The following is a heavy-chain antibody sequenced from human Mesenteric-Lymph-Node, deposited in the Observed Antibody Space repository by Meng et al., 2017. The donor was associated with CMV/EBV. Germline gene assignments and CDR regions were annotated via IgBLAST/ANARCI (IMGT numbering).Heavy chain of an antibody. CDR2: INHSGST. J-gene: IGHJ4*02. CDR3: ARGSWYGYYFDY. CDR1: VGSFNGYY. D-gene: IGHD6-13*01. V-gene: IGHV4-34*01. Sequence: LTCAVYVGSFNGYYWSWIRQPPGKGLEWIGEINHSGSTNYNPSLKSRVTISVDTSKNQFSQKLSSVTAADTAVYYCARGSWYGYYFDYWGQGTLVTVSS.